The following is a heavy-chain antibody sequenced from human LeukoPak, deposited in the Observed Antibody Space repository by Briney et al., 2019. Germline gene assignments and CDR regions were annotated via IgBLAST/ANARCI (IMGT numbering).Heavy chain of an antibody. D-gene: IGHD6-13*01. Sequence: PSETLSLTCTVSGGSISSYYWSWIRQPPGKGLEWIGYIYYSGSTNYNPSLKSRVTISVDTSKNQFSLKLSSVTAADTAVYYCATFPSSSSWYSWDTTRDYWGQGTLVTVSS. CDR1: GGSISSYY. CDR3: ATFPSSSSWYSWDTTRDY. CDR2: IYYSGST. V-gene: IGHV4-59*08. J-gene: IGHJ4*02.